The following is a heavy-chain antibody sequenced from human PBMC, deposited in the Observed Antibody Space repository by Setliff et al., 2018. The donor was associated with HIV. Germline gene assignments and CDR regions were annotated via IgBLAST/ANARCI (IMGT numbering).Heavy chain of an antibody. Sequence: GGSLRLSCVGSGFTFSDAWVSWVRQAPGKGLEWVSYINVGGGTKYYADSVRGRFTISRDNSKNTLYVQMNSLRPEDTATYYCAKGELASAWYTLDYWGRGTLVTVSS. V-gene: IGHV3-11*04. D-gene: IGHD6-13*01. CDR2: INVGGGTK. CDR3: AKGELASAWYTLDY. CDR1: GFTFSDAW. J-gene: IGHJ4*02.